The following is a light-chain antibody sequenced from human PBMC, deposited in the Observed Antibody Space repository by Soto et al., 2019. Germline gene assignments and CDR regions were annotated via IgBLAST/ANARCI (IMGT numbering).Light chain of an antibody. Sequence: QSALTQPASVSGSPGQSITISCTGTSSDVGGYNYVSWYQQHPGKAPKLMIYEVSNRPSGVSNRFSGSKSGNTASLTISGLQAEDEAVYYCSSYTSSSPRVFGGGTKVTVL. J-gene: IGLJ3*02. CDR1: SSDVGGYNY. CDR3: SSYTSSSPRV. V-gene: IGLV2-14*01. CDR2: EVS.